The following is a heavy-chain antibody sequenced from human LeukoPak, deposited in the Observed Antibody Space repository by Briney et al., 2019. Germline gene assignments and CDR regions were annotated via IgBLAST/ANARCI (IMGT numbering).Heavy chain of an antibody. V-gene: IGHV3-66*02. Sequence: GGSLRLSCAASGFTVSSNYMRWVRQAPGKGLEWVSVIYSGGSTYYADSVMGRFTISSDNSKNTLYLQMISLRAEDTAVYYCAGGAPRYYHASDAFDIGGQGTMVTVS. CDR2: IYSGGST. D-gene: IGHD2-21*01. CDR1: GFTVSSNY. CDR3: AGGAPRYYHASDAFDI. J-gene: IGHJ3*02.